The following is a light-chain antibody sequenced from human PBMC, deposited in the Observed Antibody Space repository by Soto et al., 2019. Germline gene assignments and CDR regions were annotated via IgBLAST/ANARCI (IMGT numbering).Light chain of an antibody. J-gene: IGKJ5*01. CDR1: QGISSH. CDR2: DAS. CDR3: QQVNSFPST. V-gene: IGKV1-9*01. Sequence: DIQMTQSASSLTASLGDRVTITCRASQGISSHLAWYQQKPGKAPKLLIYDASTLQTGVPSRFSGGGSGTDFTLTLSSLQPEDFATYYCQQVNSFPSTFGQGTRLEIK.